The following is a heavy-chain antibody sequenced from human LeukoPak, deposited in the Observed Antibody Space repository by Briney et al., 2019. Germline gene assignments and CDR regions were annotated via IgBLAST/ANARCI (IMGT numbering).Heavy chain of an antibody. V-gene: IGHV3-30-3*01. CDR2: ISFDGSNK. D-gene: IGHD3-10*01. CDR3: ATDDAGESYDYFYGMDV. CDR1: GFSFSSNP. Sequence: PGGSLRLSCVASGFSFSSNPLHWVRQAPGKGLEWVAVISFDGSNKFYGDSVKGRFTISRDNSESTLYLQMNSLRGEDTAVYYCATDDAGESYDYFYGMDVWGQGTTVTVSS. J-gene: IGHJ6*02.